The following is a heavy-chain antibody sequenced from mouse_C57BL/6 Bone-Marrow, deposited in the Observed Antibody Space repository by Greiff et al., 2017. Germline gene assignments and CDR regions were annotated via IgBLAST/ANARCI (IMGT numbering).Heavy chain of an antibody. CDR2: IDPSDSYT. V-gene: IGHV1-59*01. D-gene: IGHD2-4*01. CDR1: GYTFTSYW. J-gene: IGHJ1*03. CDR3: APYDYDSYWYFDV. Sequence: QVQLKQPGAELVRPGTSVKLSCKASGYTFTSYWMHWVKQRPGQGLEWIGVIDPSDSYTNYNQKFKGKATLTVDTSSSTAYMQLSSLTSEDSAVYYCAPYDYDSYWYFDVWGTGTTVTVSS.